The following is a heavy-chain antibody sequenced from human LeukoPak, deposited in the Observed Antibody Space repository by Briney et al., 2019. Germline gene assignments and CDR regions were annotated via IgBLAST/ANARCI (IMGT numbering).Heavy chain of an antibody. CDR3: ARDGYNEMDDAFDI. D-gene: IGHD5-24*01. CDR2: TYHSGST. Sequence: SETLSLTCAVSGYSISSDYYWGWIRQPPGKGLEWIGSTYHSGSTYYNPSLKSRVTISVDTSKNQFSLKLSSVTAADTAVYYCARDGYNEMDDAFDIWGQGTMVTVSS. CDR1: GYSISSDYY. J-gene: IGHJ3*02. V-gene: IGHV4-38-2*02.